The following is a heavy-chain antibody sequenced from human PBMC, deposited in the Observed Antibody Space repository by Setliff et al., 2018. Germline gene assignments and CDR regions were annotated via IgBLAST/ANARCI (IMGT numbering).Heavy chain of an antibody. CDR3: RFWSGYYKNDY. CDR2: INHSGST. CDR1: GGSFSGYY. V-gene: IGHV4-34*01. D-gene: IGHD3-3*01. Sequence: SETLSLTCAVYGGSFSGYYWSWIRQPPGKGLEWIGEINHSGSTNYNPSRKSRLTISVDTSKNQFSLKLSSVTAADTAMYYCRFWSGYYKNDYWGQGTLVTVSS. J-gene: IGHJ4*02.